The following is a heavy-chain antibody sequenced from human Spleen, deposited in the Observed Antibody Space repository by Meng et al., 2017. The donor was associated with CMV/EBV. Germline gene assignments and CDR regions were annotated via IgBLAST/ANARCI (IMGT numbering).Heavy chain of an antibody. CDR3: ARVRSGYNWNSFDY. Sequence: SGFTFSGSAMHWVRQASGKGLEWVGRIRSKANSYATAYAASVKGRFTISRDDSKNTAYLQMNSLRAEDTAVYYCARVRSGYNWNSFDYWGQGTLVTVSS. CDR2: IRSKANSYAT. CDR1: GFTFSGSA. V-gene: IGHV3-73*01. D-gene: IGHD1-7*01. J-gene: IGHJ4*02.